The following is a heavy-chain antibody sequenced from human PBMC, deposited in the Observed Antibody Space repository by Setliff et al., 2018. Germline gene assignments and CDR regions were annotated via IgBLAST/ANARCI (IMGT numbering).Heavy chain of an antibody. D-gene: IGHD2-21*02. CDR2: ISCYDGNT. J-gene: IGHJ4*02. V-gene: IGHV1-18*01. Sequence: ASVKVSCKASGYTFNSYGISWVRQAPGQGLEWMGWISCYDGNTRYARKIQGRVTMTTDTSTTTAYMELRSLTSDDTAVYYCARVRPCGGDCSTGVGGPYYFGHWGQGTLVTVSS. CDR3: ARVRPCGGDCSTGVGGPYYFGH. CDR1: GYTFNSYG.